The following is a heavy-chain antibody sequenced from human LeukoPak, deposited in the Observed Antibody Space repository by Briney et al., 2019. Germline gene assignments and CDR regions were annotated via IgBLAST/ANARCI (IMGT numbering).Heavy chain of an antibody. V-gene: IGHV1-2*06. CDR2: INPNSGGT. CDR3: ARDELYCSSTSCYPLNWFDP. Sequence: ASVKVSCKASGYTFTGYYMHWVRQAPGQGLEWMGRINPNSGGTNYAQKFQGRVTMTRDMSTSTVYMELSSLRSEDTAVYYCARDELYCSSTSCYPLNWFDPWGQGTLVTVSS. CDR1: GYTFTGYY. J-gene: IGHJ5*02. D-gene: IGHD2-2*01.